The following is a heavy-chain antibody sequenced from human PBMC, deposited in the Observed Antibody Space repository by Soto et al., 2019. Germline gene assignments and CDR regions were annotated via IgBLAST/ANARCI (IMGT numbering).Heavy chain of an antibody. CDR2: ISFDGSTT. CDR3: ARGGAHTAMANEY. CDR1: GFTFSSYW. V-gene: IGHV3-74*01. D-gene: IGHD5-18*01. Sequence: LRLSCAASGFTFSSYWMHWVRQASGKGLVWVSRISFDGSTTTYADSVKGRFTISRDNAKNTLYLQMNSLRAEDTAVYYCARGGAHTAMANEYWGQGALVTVSS. J-gene: IGHJ4*02.